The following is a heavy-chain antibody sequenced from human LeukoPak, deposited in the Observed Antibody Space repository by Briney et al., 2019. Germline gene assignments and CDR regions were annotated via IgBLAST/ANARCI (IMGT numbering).Heavy chain of an antibody. CDR1: GGTFSSYA. D-gene: IGHD3-22*01. J-gene: IGHJ4*02. CDR3: ARGNRHYYDSSGYYYDY. CDR2: IIPIFGTA. V-gene: IGHV1-69*05. Sequence: SVKASCKASGGTFSSYAISWVRQAPGQGLEWMGRIIPIFGTANYAQKFQGRVTITTDESTSTAYMELSSLRSEDTAVYYCARGNRHYYDSSGYYYDYWGQGTLVTVSS.